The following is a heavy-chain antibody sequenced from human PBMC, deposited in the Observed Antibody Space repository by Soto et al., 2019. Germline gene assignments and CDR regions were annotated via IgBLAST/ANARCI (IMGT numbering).Heavy chain of an antibody. CDR2: INHSGST. CDR3: ARGGGAARPRYNWFDP. V-gene: IGHV4-34*01. Sequence: SETLSLTCAVYGGSFSGYYWSWIRQPPGKGLEWIGEINHSGSTNYNPSPKSRVTISVDTSKNQFSLKLSSVTAADTAVYYCARGGGAARPRYNWFDPWGQGTLVTVSS. D-gene: IGHD6-6*01. CDR1: GGSFSGYY. J-gene: IGHJ5*02.